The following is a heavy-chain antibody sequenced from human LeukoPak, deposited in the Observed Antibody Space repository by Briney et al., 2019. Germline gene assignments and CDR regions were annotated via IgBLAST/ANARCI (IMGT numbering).Heavy chain of an antibody. D-gene: IGHD3-9*01. CDR1: GYTFTGHY. Sequence: ASLKVSCKASGYTFTGHYMHWVRQAPGQGLEWMGWINPNSGGTNYEQKFQGRVTMTRDTSSSTVYVELSRLTSDDTAVYYCASNSRYDILTGYRYYYYYYMDVWGKGTTVTVSS. J-gene: IGHJ6*03. CDR2: INPNSGGT. V-gene: IGHV1-2*02. CDR3: ASNSRYDILTGYRYYYYYYMDV.